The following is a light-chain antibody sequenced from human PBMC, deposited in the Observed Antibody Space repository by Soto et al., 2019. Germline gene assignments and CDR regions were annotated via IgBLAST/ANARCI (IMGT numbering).Light chain of an antibody. V-gene: IGKV3-11*01. J-gene: IGKJ5*01. Sequence: EIVLTQSPATLSLSPGERATLSCRASQSVGNFLVWYQQKPGQAPRLLIYDASNRATGIPARFSGSGSGTDFTLTISSLEPEDFAVYYCQQRSDWRITFGQGTRLEIK. CDR2: DAS. CDR3: QQRSDWRIT. CDR1: QSVGNF.